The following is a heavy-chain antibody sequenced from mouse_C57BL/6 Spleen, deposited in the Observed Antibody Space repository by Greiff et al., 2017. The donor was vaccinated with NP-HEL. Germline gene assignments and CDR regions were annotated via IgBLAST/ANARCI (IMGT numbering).Heavy chain of an antibody. Sequence: VQLQQSGPVLVKPGASVKMSCKASGYTFTDYYMNWVKQSHGKSLEWIGVINPYNGGTSYNQKFKGKATLTVDKSSSTAYMELNSLTSEDSAVYYCARERVITTVFDYWGQGTTLTVSS. CDR2: INPYNGGT. CDR1: GYTFTDYY. D-gene: IGHD1-1*01. V-gene: IGHV1-19*01. CDR3: ARERVITTVFDY. J-gene: IGHJ2*01.